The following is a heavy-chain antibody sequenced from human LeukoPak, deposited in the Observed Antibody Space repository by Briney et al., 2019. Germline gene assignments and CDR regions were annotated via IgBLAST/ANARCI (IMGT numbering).Heavy chain of an antibody. J-gene: IGHJ5*02. Sequence: GGSLRLSCAASGFTFSSFWMHWVRQAPGKGLVWVSCINGDGSVTGYAGSAKGRFTISRDNAKNTLYLQMNSLRAEDTAVYYCAREAHDYVMVENWFDPWGQGTLVTVSS. CDR2: INGDGSVT. CDR3: AREAHDYVMVENWFDP. D-gene: IGHD4-17*01. CDR1: GFTFSSFW. V-gene: IGHV3-74*01.